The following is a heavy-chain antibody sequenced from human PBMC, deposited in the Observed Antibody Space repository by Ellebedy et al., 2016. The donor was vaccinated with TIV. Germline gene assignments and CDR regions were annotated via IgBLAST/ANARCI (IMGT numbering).Heavy chain of an antibody. CDR2: IIPIFGTA. CDR3: ARGSRIPLDAFDI. Sequence: SVKVSXXASGGTFSSYAISWVRQAPGQGLEWMGGIIPIFGTANYAQKFQGRVTITADESTSTAYMELSSLRSEDTAVYYCARGSRIPLDAFDIWGQGTMVTVSS. V-gene: IGHV1-69*13. CDR1: GGTFSSYA. D-gene: IGHD2/OR15-2a*01. J-gene: IGHJ3*02.